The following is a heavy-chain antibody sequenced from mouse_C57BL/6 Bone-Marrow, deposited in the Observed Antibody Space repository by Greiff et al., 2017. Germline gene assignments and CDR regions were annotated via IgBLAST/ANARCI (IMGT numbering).Heavy chain of an antibody. J-gene: IGHJ4*01. Sequence: QVQLQQPGAELVKPGASVQMSCKASGYPFPSYWLTWVRQRPGQGLGWIGVIYPGSGSPTYNAKFKSQATLTVDTSSSTADMHLSSLTSEDSADYYCAREGVRLYYAIDDWGKGTSVTVSS. V-gene: IGHV1-55*01. CDR3: AREGVRLYYAIDD. D-gene: IGHD2-14*01. CDR2: IYPGSGSP. CDR1: GYPFPSYW.